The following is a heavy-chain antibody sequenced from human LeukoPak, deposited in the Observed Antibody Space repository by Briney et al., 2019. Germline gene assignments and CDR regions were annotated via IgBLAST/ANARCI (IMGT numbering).Heavy chain of an antibody. CDR2: IWYDGSNK. CDR3: AKDPRDYYDSSGYFDY. Sequence: GRSLRLSCAASGFTFSSYGMHWVRQAPGKGLEWVAVIWYDGSNKYYADSVKGRFTISRDNSKNTLYLQMNSLRAEDTAVYYCAKDPRDYYDSSGYFDYWGQGTLATVSS. J-gene: IGHJ4*02. CDR1: GFTFSSYG. V-gene: IGHV3-33*06. D-gene: IGHD3-22*01.